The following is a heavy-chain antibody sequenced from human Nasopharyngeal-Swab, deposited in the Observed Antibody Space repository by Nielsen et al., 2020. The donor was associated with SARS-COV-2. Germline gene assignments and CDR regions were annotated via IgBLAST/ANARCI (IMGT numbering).Heavy chain of an antibody. Sequence: SETLSLTCAVSGGSISSGGWWSWLRQPPGKGLEWIGEIYHSGSTNYNPSLKSRVTVSVDKSKNHFSLKLSSVTAADTAVYYCARGPRIAAAGEAYWFDPWGPGTLVTVSS. CDR1: GGSISSGGW. V-gene: IGHV4-4*02. CDR3: ARGPRIAAAGEAYWFDP. CDR2: IYHSGST. J-gene: IGHJ5*02. D-gene: IGHD6-13*01.